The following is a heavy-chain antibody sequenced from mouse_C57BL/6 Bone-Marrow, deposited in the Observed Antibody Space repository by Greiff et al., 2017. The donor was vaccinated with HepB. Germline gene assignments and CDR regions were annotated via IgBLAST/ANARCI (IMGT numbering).Heavy chain of an antibody. CDR1: GYTFTDYE. Sequence: QVQLQQSGAELVRPGASVTLSCKASGYTFTDYEMHWVKQTPVHGLEWIGAIDPETGGTAYNQKFKGKAILTADKSSSTAYMELRSLTSEDSAVYYCTRKNYYGSSLYYAMDYWGQGTSVTVS. CDR2: IDPETGGT. J-gene: IGHJ4*01. V-gene: IGHV1-15*01. D-gene: IGHD1-1*01. CDR3: TRKNYYGSSLYYAMDY.